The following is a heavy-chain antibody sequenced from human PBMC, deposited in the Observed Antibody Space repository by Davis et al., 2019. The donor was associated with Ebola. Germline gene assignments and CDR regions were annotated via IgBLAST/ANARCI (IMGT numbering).Heavy chain of an antibody. CDR2: IYYSGST. CDR3: ARALRYFDWLPSY. J-gene: IGHJ4*02. D-gene: IGHD3-9*01. Sequence: PGGSLRLSCTVSGGSISSYYWSWIRQPPGKGLEWIGYIYYSGSTNYNPSLKSRVTISVDTSKNQFSLKLSSVTAADTAVYYCARALRYFDWLPSYWGQGTLVTVSS. CDR1: GGSISSYY. V-gene: IGHV4-59*01.